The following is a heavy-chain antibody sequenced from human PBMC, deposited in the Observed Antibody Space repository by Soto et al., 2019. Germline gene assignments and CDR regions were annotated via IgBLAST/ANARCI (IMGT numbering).Heavy chain of an antibody. Sequence: SETLSLTCTVSGGSISSYYWSWIRQPPGKGLEWIGYIYYSGSTNYNPSLKSRVTISVDTSKNQFSLKLSSVTAADTAVYYCARAYGSGDYFDYWGQGTLVTVSS. CDR3: ARAYGSGDYFDY. CDR2: IYYSGST. CDR1: GGSISSYY. V-gene: IGHV4-59*01. D-gene: IGHD3-10*01. J-gene: IGHJ4*02.